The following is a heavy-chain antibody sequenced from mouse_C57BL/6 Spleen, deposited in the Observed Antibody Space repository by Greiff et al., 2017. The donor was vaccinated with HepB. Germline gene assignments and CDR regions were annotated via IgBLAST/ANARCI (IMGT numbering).Heavy chain of an antibody. D-gene: IGHD4-1*02. CDR2: ISNLAYSI. Sequence: EVKLVESGGGLVQPGGSLKLSCAASGFTFSDYGMAWVRQAPRKGPEWVAFISNLAYSIYYADTVTGRFTISRENAKNTLYLEMSSLRSEDTAMYYCARRSTGTRDYYAMDYWGQGTSVTVSS. J-gene: IGHJ4*01. CDR3: ARRSTGTRDYYAMDY. CDR1: GFTFSDYG. V-gene: IGHV5-15*01.